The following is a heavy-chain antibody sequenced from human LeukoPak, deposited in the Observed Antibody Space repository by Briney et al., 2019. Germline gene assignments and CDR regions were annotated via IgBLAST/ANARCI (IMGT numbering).Heavy chain of an antibody. CDR1: GYTFTSYD. CDR3: ARTPREVVVVPAAMIYYYMDV. J-gene: IGHJ6*03. D-gene: IGHD2-2*01. V-gene: IGHV1-8*03. Sequence: ASVKVSCKASGYTFTSYDINWVRQATGQGLEWMGWMNPNSGNTGYAQKFQGRVTIIRNTSISTAYMELSSLRSEDTAVYYCARTPREVVVVPAAMIYYYMDVWGKGTTVTVSS. CDR2: MNPNSGNT.